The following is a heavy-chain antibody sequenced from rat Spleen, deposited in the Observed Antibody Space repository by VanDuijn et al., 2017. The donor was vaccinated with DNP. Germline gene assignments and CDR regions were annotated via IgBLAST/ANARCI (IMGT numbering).Heavy chain of an antibody. D-gene: IGHD1-2*01. Sequence: EVQLVGSGGGLVQPGRSLKLSCAASGFTFSDYNMAWVRQAPGKGLEWITSINPDGAGTYYPESVKGRFTISRDNAENTVYLQMNSLRSEDTATYYCASWSPIAPISTSNYWGQGVMVTVSS. CDR2: INPDGAGT. V-gene: IGHV5-58*01. CDR3: ASWSPIAPISTSNY. J-gene: IGHJ2*01. CDR1: GFTFSDYN.